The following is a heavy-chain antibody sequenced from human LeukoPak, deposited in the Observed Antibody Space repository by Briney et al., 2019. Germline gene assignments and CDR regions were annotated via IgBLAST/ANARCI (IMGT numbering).Heavy chain of an antibody. CDR2: IVVGSGNT. CDR1: GFTFTSSA. V-gene: IGHV1-58*02. D-gene: IGHD2-2*01. Sequence: SVKVSCKASGFTFTSSAMQWVRQARGQRLEWIGWIVVGSGNTNYAQKFQERVTITRDMSTSTAYMELSSLRSEDTAVYYCAADSYPYCSSTSCTEQQPWGQGTLVTVSS. CDR3: AADSYPYCSSTSCTEQQP. J-gene: IGHJ4*02.